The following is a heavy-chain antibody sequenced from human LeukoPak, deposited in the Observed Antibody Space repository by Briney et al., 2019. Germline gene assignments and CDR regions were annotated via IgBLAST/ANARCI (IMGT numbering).Heavy chain of an antibody. Sequence: ASVKVSCKASGYTFTAYYMHWVRQAPGQGLEWMGWINPNSGGTNYAQKFQGRVTMTRDTSISTAYMELSRLTSDDTAVYYCARKYCSSISCHGGPGSYWGQGTLVIVSS. CDR2: INPNSGGT. CDR1: GYTFTAYY. D-gene: IGHD2-2*01. J-gene: IGHJ4*02. CDR3: ARKYCSSISCHGGPGSY. V-gene: IGHV1-2*02.